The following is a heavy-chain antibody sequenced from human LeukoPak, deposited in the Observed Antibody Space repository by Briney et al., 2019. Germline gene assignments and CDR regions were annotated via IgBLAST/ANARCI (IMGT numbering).Heavy chain of an antibody. CDR3: ARQIAYYYDSSGYYTTDY. CDR2: IYYDGSDK. J-gene: IGHJ4*02. D-gene: IGHD3-22*01. V-gene: IGHV3-33*01. CDR1: GFTFSSYG. Sequence: PGRSLRLSCAASGFTFSSYGMHWVRQAPGKGLEGVAIIYYDGSDKYYADSVKGRFTISRDNSKDTLYLQMSSLRAEDTAVYYCARQIAYYYDSSGYYTTDYWGQGTLVTVSS.